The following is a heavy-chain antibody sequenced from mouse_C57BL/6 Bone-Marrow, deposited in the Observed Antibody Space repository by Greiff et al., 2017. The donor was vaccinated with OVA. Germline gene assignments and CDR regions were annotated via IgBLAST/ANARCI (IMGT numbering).Heavy chain of an antibody. CDR3: ARHGDYGSFFDY. V-gene: IGHV5-6*01. Sequence: EVQGVESGGDLVKPGGSLKLSCAASGFTFSSYGMSWVRQTPAKRLEWVATISSGGSYTYYPDSVKGRFTISRDNAKNTLYLQMSSLKSEDTAMYYCARHGDYGSFFDYWGQGTTLTVSS. CDR1: GFTFSSYG. CDR2: ISSGGSYT. D-gene: IGHD1-1*01. J-gene: IGHJ2*01.